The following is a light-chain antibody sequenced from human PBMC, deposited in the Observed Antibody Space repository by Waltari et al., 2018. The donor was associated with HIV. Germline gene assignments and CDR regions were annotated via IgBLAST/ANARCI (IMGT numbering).Light chain of an antibody. V-gene: IGLV1-44*01. CDR2: NNN. CDR1: SSRIDIIT. CDR3: AAWDDRLGVV. J-gene: IGLJ2*01. Sequence: QSVLTQPPSASGTPGQRVTLPCYGRSSRIDIITVNWYQKRPGTAPKLLIYNNNQRPSGVPDRFSGSKSGTSASLAISGLQSEDEADYFCAAWDDRLGVVFGGGTKLTVL.